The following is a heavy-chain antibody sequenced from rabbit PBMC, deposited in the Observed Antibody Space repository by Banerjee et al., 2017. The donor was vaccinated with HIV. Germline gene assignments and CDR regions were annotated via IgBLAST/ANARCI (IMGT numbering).Heavy chain of an antibody. Sequence: QEQLVESGGDLVKPGASLTLTCTASGFSFNNRYYMCWVRQAPGKGLEWNGEISVKCASTWFASRVNGRFTVSRNNAQNTLYLQLNSLTAADTATYFCARGTSSSGYYMGLWGQGTLVTVS. CDR2: ISVKCAST. J-gene: IGHJ3*01. CDR1: GFSFNNRYY. D-gene: IGHD1-1*01. CDR3: ARGTSSSGYYMGL. V-gene: IGHV1S48*01.